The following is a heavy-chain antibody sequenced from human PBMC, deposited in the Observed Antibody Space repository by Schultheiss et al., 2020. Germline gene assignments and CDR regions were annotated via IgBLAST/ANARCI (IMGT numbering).Heavy chain of an antibody. V-gene: IGHV4-34*01. D-gene: IGHD3-16*02. CDR2: INHSGST. CDR1: GGSFSGYY. CDR3: ATCPYDYVWGSYRYTET. Sequence: SETLSLTCAVYGGSFSGYYWSWIRQPPGKGLEWIGEINHSGSTNYNPSLKSRVTISVDTSKNQFSLKLSSVTAADTAVYYCATCPYDYVWGSYRYTETWGQGTLVTVSS. J-gene: IGHJ4*02.